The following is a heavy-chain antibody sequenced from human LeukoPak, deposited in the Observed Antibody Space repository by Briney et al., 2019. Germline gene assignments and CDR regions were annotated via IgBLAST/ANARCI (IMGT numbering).Heavy chain of an antibody. V-gene: IGHV1-69*05. J-gene: IGHJ5*02. CDR2: IIPIFGTA. Sequence: SVKVSCKASGGTFSSYAISWVRQAPGQGLEWMGGIIPIFGTANYAQKFQGRVTITTDESTSTAYMELSSLRSEDTAVYCCAREVVVPAAPGWFDPWGQGTLVTVSS. CDR3: AREVVVPAAPGWFDP. CDR1: GGTFSSYA. D-gene: IGHD2-2*01.